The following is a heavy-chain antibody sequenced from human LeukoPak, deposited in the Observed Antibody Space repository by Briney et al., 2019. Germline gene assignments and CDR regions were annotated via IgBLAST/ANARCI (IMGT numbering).Heavy chain of an antibody. CDR1: GFTFSSYG. V-gene: IGHV3-33*01. CDR2: IWYDGSNK. CDR3: ARDRVYTGYAFFDY. J-gene: IGHJ4*02. D-gene: IGHD5-12*01. Sequence: GGSLRLSCAASGFTFSSYGMHWVRQAPGKGLEWVAVIWYDGSNKYYADSVKGRFTLSRDNSKNTLYLQMNSLRAEDTAVYYCARDRVYTGYAFFDYWGQGTLVTVSS.